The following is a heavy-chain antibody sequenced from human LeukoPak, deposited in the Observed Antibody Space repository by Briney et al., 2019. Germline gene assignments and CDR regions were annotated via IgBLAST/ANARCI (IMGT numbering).Heavy chain of an antibody. CDR1: GYTYTNYG. CDR3: AVDYGNGYYYYYMDV. CDR2: IIPIFGTA. V-gene: IGHV1-69*13. Sequence: GASVKVSCKTSGYTYTNYGLSWVRQAPGQGLEWMGGIIPIFGTANYAQKFQGRVTITADESASTAYMELSSPRSEDTAVYYCAVDYGNGYYYYYMDVWGKGTTVTISS. J-gene: IGHJ6*03. D-gene: IGHD4-17*01.